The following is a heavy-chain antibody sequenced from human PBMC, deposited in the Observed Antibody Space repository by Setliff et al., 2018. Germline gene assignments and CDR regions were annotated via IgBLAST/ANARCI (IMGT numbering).Heavy chain of an antibody. V-gene: IGHV1-3*01. D-gene: IGHD3-22*01. Sequence: ASVKVSCKASGYSFSSNAFHWVRQAPGQTLEWMGWIHAGSSNTLYSQRFQDRVTISRDTSATTVHMELSSLRSDDTAVYYCARINFYDATAYYYAPHHWGQGTLVTVSS. CDR2: IHAGSSNT. CDR1: GYSFSSNA. CDR3: ARINFYDATAYYYAPHH. J-gene: IGHJ5*02.